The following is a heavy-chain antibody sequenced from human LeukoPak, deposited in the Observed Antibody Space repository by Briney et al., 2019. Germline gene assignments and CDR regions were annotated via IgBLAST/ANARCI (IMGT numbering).Heavy chain of an antibody. CDR1: GGTFSTYG. CDR3: ARGASSFGTLDY. Sequence: GASVKVSCKASGGTFSTYGISWVRQAPGQGLEWMGWINTNTGTPTYAQGFTGRFVSSSDTSVRTAYLQIGSLQADDTAVYYCARGASSFGTLDYWGPGTLVTVSS. CDR2: INTNTGTP. V-gene: IGHV7-4-1*01. D-gene: IGHD3-3*01. J-gene: IGHJ4*02.